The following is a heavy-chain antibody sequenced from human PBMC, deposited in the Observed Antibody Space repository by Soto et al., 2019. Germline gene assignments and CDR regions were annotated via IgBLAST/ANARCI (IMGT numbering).Heavy chain of an antibody. CDR1: GFACGDFE. J-gene: IGHJ4*02. CDR2: ISYDGSNQ. Sequence: SVGSLRLSFSASGFACGDFEMYWVRQAPGKGLDWVSFISYDGSNQYYAGSVKGRFTVSRDNSKNTLFLLMNSLRPEDTAVYFCARRTGTAPRFDYWGQGT. CDR3: ARRTGTAPRFDY. V-gene: IGHV3-30-3*01. D-gene: IGHD1-7*01.